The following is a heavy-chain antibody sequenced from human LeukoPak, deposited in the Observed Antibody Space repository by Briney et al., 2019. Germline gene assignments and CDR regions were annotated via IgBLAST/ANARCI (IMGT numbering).Heavy chain of an antibody. D-gene: IGHD3-10*01. Sequence: GESLKISCKGSGYSLTTYWIGWVRQTPGKGLEWMGIIYPGDSDTRYSPSFQGQVTISADKSISTAFLQWSSLKASDTAMYYCVRQRGYYFDYWGRGTLVTVSS. CDR1: GYSLTTYW. V-gene: IGHV5-51*01. CDR2: IYPGDSDT. CDR3: VRQRGYYFDY. J-gene: IGHJ4*02.